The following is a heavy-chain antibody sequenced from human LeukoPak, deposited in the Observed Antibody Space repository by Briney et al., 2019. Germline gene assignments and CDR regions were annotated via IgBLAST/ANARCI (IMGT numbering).Heavy chain of an antibody. Sequence: GGSLRLSCATSGFTFSDYAMSWVRQAPGKGLEWVSVISGTGSATYYADSVKGRFTISRDNSKNTLYLQMNSLRAEDTAVYYCARDPVGDTGFDYWGQGTLVTVSS. CDR2: ISGTGSAT. D-gene: IGHD3-10*01. J-gene: IGHJ4*02. CDR3: ARDPVGDTGFDY. V-gene: IGHV3-23*01. CDR1: GFTFSDYA.